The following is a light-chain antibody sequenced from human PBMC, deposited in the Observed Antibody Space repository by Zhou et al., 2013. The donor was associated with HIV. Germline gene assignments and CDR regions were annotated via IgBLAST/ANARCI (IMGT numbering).Light chain of an antibody. V-gene: IGKV1-39*01. J-gene: IGKJ1*01. CDR2: VAS. CDR1: QSISNY. CDR3: QQSYNTPRT. Sequence: DIQMTQSPSSLSASVGDRVTITCRASQSISNYLIWYQQRPGKAPHLLIYVASSLQSGVPSRFSGSGAGTDFTLTISNLQPEDFATYYCQQSYNTPRTFGQGTKVE.